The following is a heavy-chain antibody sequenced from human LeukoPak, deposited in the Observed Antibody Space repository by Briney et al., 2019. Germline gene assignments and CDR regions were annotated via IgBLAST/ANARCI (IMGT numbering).Heavy chain of an antibody. CDR2: INVGNGNT. J-gene: IGHJ4*02. D-gene: IGHD3-22*01. CDR1: GYTFTSYA. CDR3: ARRVPYYDSSGVYFDY. Sequence: ASVKVSCKASGYTFTSYAMHWVRQAPGQRLEWMGWINVGNGNTKYSQKFQGRVTFTRDTSASTAYMELSSLRSEDTAVYYCARRVPYYDSSGVYFDYWGQGTLVTVSS. V-gene: IGHV1-3*01.